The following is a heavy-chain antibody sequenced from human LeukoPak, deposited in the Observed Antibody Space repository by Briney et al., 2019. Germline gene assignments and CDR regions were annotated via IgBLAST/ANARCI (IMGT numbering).Heavy chain of an antibody. CDR3: ATTHAPTSLFAF. Sequence: PSETLSLTCAVYGGSFSGYYWSWIRQPPGKGLEWIGEINRSGSTSCNPSLKSRVTISVDTSKNQFSLKLSSVTAADTAVYYCATTHAPTSLFAFWGQGTLVTVSS. V-gene: IGHV4-34*01. CDR1: GGSFSGYY. J-gene: IGHJ4*02. D-gene: IGHD2-8*01. CDR2: INRSGST.